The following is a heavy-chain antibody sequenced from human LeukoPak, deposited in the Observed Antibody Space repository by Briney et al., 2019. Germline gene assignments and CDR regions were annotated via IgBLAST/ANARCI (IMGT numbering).Heavy chain of an antibody. Sequence: ASVKVSCKASGYTFTGYYMRWVRQAPGQGLEWMGRINPNSGGTNYAQKFQGRVTMTRDTSISTAYMELSRLRSDDTAVYYCARDSSGRQSGDYWGQGTLVTVSS. CDR1: GYTFTGYY. CDR2: INPNSGGT. V-gene: IGHV1-2*06. J-gene: IGHJ4*02. CDR3: ARDSSGRQSGDY. D-gene: IGHD2-15*01.